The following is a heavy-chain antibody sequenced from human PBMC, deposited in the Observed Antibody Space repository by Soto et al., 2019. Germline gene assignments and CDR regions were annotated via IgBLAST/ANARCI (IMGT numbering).Heavy chain of an antibody. D-gene: IGHD3-10*01. CDR1: GGTFKTYA. CDR2: IIAVFGTT. J-gene: IGHJ4*02. Sequence: QVQLVQSGAEMKKPGSSVKVSCKASGGTFKTYAFSWVRQAPGQGLEWMGTIIAVFGTTNYARKFQGRVTITADVSTSTVYMELAGLTSEDTAVYYCARGNYASGRGVYFNYWGQGTLVTVSS. V-gene: IGHV1-69*18. CDR3: ARGNYASGRGVYFNY.